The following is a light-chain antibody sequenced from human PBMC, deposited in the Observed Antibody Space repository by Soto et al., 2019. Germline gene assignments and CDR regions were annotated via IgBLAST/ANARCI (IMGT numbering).Light chain of an antibody. CDR2: DAS. V-gene: IGKV1-33*01. Sequence: DSQMTQSPSSLSASVGDRVTITCQASQDITNYLNWYRQIPGKAPKLLIYDASNLETGVPSRLSGSGSGTHFTFTISRLQAEDIATYYCKQYDNLPPDTFGQGTKLEI. CDR1: QDITNY. J-gene: IGKJ2*01. CDR3: KQYDNLPPDT.